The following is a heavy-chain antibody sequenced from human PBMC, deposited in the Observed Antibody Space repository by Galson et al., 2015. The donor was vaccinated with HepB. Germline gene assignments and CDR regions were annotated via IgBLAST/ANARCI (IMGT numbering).Heavy chain of an antibody. D-gene: IGHD3-10*01. CDR2: IIPILGIA. V-gene: IGHV1-69*04. Sequence: SVKVSCKASGGTFSSYTISWVRQAPGQGLEWMGRIIPILGIANYAQKFQGRVTITADKSTSTAYMELSSLRSEDTAVYYCARDRYYYGSGSFSDYWGQGTLVTVSS. CDR1: GGTFSSYT. J-gene: IGHJ4*02. CDR3: ARDRYYYGSGSFSDY.